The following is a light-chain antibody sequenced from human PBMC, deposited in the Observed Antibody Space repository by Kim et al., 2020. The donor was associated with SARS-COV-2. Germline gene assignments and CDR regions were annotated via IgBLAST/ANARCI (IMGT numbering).Light chain of an antibody. CDR1: SSDVGGYNY. CDR2: EVT. Sequence: GQSVTISCTGTSSDVGGYNYVSWYPHHPGKAPKLMIYEVTKRPSGVPERFSGSKSGNTASLTVSGLQAEDEADYYCGSYVGNNNFVFGTGTKVTVL. V-gene: IGLV2-8*01. CDR3: GSYVGNNNFV. J-gene: IGLJ1*01.